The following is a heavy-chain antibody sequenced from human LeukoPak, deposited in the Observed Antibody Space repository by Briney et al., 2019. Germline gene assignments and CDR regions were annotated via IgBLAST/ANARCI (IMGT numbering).Heavy chain of an antibody. D-gene: IGHD3-10*01. J-gene: IGHJ5*02. V-gene: IGHV1-8*01. CDR1: GYTFTSYD. Sequence: GASVKVSCKASGYTFTSYDINWVREATGQGLEWMGWINPNSGNTGYAQMFQGGVTMTRNTSISTAYMELSSLRSEDTAVYYCARGAIRGWNWFDPWGQGTLVTVSS. CDR2: INPNSGNT. CDR3: ARGAIRGWNWFDP.